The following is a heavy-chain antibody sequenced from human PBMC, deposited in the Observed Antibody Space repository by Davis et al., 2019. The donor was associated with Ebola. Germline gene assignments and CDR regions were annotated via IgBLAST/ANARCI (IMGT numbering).Heavy chain of an antibody. V-gene: IGHV4-34*01. CDR1: GGSFSAYY. Sequence: SETLSLTCARYGGSFSAYYWTWIRQPPGKGLEWIGEINHSGSTKYSPSLNSRVTISVDTSKNQFSLKLSSVTAADTAVYYCARTIKGLLWFGESQGDYWGQGTLVTVSS. CDR3: ARTIKGLLWFGESQGDY. D-gene: IGHD3-10*01. CDR2: INHSGST. J-gene: IGHJ4*02.